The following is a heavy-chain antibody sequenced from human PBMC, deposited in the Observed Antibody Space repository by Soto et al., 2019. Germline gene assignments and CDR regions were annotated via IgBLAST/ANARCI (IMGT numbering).Heavy chain of an antibody. V-gene: IGHV1-2*02. D-gene: IGHD2-2*01. CDR3: ASQRRYCSSTSCSEKGHAMDV. CDR2: INPNSGGT. CDR1: GYTFTGYY. J-gene: IGHJ6*02. Sequence: ASVKVSCKASGYTFTGYYMHWVRQAPGQGLGWMGWINPNSGGTNYAQKFQGRVTMTRETSISTAYMELSRLRSDDTAVYYCASQRRYCSSTSCSEKGHAMDVWG.